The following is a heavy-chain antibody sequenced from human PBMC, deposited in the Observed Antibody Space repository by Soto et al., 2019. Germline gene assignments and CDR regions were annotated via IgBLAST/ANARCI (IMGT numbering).Heavy chain of an antibody. CDR2: IIPILGIA. J-gene: IGHJ6*03. CDR3: ARVKSNSGGLDMDV. Sequence: ASVKVSCKASGYTFTGYYMHWVRQASGQGLEWMGRIIPILGIANYAQKFQGRVTITADKSTSTAYMELSSLRSEDTAVYYCARVKSNSGGLDMDVWGKGTTVTVSS. CDR1: GYTFTGYY. D-gene: IGHD6-25*01. V-gene: IGHV1-69*04.